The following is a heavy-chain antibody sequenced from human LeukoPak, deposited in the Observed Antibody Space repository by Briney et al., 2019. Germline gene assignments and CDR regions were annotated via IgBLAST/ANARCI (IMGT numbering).Heavy chain of an antibody. CDR2: TYYSGST. D-gene: IGHD4-17*01. J-gene: IGHJ2*01. Sequence: PSQTLSLTCTVSGGSISSGDYYWSWIRQPPGKGLEWIGYTYYSGSTYYNPSLKSRVTISVDTSKNQFSLKLSSVTAADTAVYYCARTNDYGDLGDWYFDLWGRGTLVTVSS. V-gene: IGHV4-30-4*01. CDR1: GGSISSGDYY. CDR3: ARTNDYGDLGDWYFDL.